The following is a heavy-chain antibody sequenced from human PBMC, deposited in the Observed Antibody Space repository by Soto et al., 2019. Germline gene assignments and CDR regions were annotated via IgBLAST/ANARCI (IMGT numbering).Heavy chain of an antibody. D-gene: IGHD1-7*01. CDR2: IWNDGTNK. CDR1: GFTFSSYA. CDR3: ARDTWHYVSAFDI. V-gene: IGHV3-33*01. Sequence: QVQLVESGGGVVQPGRSLRLSCAASGFTFSSYAMHWVRQAPGKGLEWVAVIWNDGTNKYYADSVKGRFTISRDNXKTPLYLQMNSRRAEDTVVYYCARDTWHYVSAFDIWGQGTMVTVSS. J-gene: IGHJ3*02.